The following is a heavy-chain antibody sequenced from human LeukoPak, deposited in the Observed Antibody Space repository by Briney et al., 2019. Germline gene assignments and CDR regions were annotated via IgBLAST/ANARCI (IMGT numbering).Heavy chain of an antibody. D-gene: IGHD3/OR15-3a*01. J-gene: IGHJ2*01. V-gene: IGHV4-39*07. CDR2: IYYSGSP. Sequence: PSETLSLTCTVSGGSITSSSYYWGWIRQPPGKGLEWIGSIYYSGSPYYNPSLKSRVTISVDTSKNQFSLKLSSVTAADTAVYYCARDLGLGPPFDLWGRGTLVTVSS. CDR3: ARDLGLGPPFDL. CDR1: GGSITSSSYY.